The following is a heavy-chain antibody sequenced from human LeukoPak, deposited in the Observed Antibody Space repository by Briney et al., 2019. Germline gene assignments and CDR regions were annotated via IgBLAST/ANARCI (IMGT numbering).Heavy chain of an antibody. CDR3: ARGGIGDAFDI. CDR1: GFTFSSYS. Sequence: GGSLRLSCAASGFTFSSYSMNWVRQAPGKGLEWVSSISSSSSYIYYADSVKGRFTISRDNAKNSLYLQMNSLRAEDTAVYYCARGGIGDAFDIWGQGTMVTVSS. J-gene: IGHJ3*02. CDR2: ISSSSSYI. V-gene: IGHV3-21*01. D-gene: IGHD3-16*01.